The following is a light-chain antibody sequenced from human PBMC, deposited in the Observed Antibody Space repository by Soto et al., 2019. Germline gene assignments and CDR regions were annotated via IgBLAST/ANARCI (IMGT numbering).Light chain of an antibody. Sequence: QSVLTQSSSASASLGSSVKLTCTLSSGHSSYIIAWHQQQPGKAPRYLMKLEGSGSYNKGSGVPDRFSGSSSGADRYLTISNLQFEDEADYYCETWDSHTWVFGGGTKLT. CDR3: ETWDSHTWV. CDR2: LEGSGSY. V-gene: IGLV4-60*02. J-gene: IGLJ3*02. CDR1: SGHSSYI.